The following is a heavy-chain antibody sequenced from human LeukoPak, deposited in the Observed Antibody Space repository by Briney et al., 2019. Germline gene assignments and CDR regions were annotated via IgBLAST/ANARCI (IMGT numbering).Heavy chain of an antibody. D-gene: IGHD3-22*01. CDR2: IYSGGST. J-gene: IGHJ5*02. CDR1: GFTVSSNY. CDR3: ARDLGYYYDSSGYFGNWFDP. Sequence: GGSLRFSCAASGFTVSSNYMSWVRQAPGKGLEWVSVIYSGGSTYYADSVKGRFTISRDNSKNTLYLQTNSLRAEDTAVYYCARDLGYYYDSSGYFGNWFDPWGQGTLVTVSS. V-gene: IGHV3-66*02.